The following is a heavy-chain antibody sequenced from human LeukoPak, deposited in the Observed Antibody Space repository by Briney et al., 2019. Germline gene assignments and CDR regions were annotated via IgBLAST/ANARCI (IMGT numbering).Heavy chain of an antibody. CDR2: ISSSGSTI. CDR3: SRPYYYASGSPYFDY. V-gene: IGHV3-48*03. J-gene: IGHJ4*02. Sequence: PGGSLRLSCAASGFTFSTYEMTWVRQTPGKGLEWVSYISSSGSTIYYADSVKGRFTISRDNAKNSLYLQMNSLRAEDTAVYYCSRPYYYASGSPYFDYWGQGTLVTVSS. D-gene: IGHD3-10*01. CDR1: GFTFSTYE.